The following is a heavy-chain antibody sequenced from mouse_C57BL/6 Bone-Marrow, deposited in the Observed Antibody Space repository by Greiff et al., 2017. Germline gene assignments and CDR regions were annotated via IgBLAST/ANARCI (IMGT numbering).Heavy chain of an antibody. CDR1: GFTFSDYY. CDR3: ATRRFAY. CDR2: ISNGGGST. Sequence: EVMLVESGGGLVQPEGSLKLSCAASGFTFSDYYMYWVRQTPEKRLEWVAYISNGGGSTYYPDTVKGRFTISRDNAKNTLYLQMSRLKSEDTAMYYCATRRFAYWGQGTLVTVSA. V-gene: IGHV5-12*01. J-gene: IGHJ3*01.